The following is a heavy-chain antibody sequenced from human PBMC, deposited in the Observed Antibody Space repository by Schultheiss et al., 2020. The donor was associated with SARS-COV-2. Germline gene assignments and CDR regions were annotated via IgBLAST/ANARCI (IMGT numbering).Heavy chain of an antibody. J-gene: IGHJ6*02. CDR2: IWYDGSNK. V-gene: IGHV3-30*19. Sequence: GGSLRLSCAASGFTFSSYGMHWVRQAPGKGLEWVAVIWYDGSNKYYADSVKGRFTISRDNSKNTLYLQMNSLRAEDTAVYYCARVNGDSYYYYYGMDVWGQGTTVTVSS. CDR1: GFTFSSYG. D-gene: IGHD4-17*01. CDR3: ARVNGDSYYYYYGMDV.